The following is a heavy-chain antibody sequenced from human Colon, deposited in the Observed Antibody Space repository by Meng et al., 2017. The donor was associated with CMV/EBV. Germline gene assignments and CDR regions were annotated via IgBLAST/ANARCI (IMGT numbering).Heavy chain of an antibody. Sequence: SGDGVEQPGASVKGSCKASGYTCTRHGISWVRQAPGQGLEWMGWINTYNGNTDYSQKFQGRVTMTTDTSTNTAYMELRSLKSDDTAVYYCARDNYYDDSQIFYKTGRFDPWGQGTLVTVSS. CDR1: GYTCTRHG. CDR2: INTYNGNT. J-gene: IGHJ5*02. CDR3: ARDNYYDDSQIFYKTGRFDP. D-gene: IGHD3-16*01. V-gene: IGHV1-18*01.